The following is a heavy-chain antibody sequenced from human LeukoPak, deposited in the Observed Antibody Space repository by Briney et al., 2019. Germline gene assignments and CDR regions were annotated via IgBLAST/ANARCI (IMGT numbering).Heavy chain of an antibody. CDR2: INPNSGGT. V-gene: IGHV1-2*06. D-gene: IGHD3-10*01. CDR1: RYTFTGYY. CDR3: ARTQYYGSGSYTDY. Sequence: GASVKVSCKASRYTFTGYYTHWVRQAPGQGLEWMGRINPNSGGTNYAQKFQGRVTMTRDTSISTAYMELSRLRSDDTAVYYCARTQYYGSGSYTDYWGQGTLVTVSS. J-gene: IGHJ4*02.